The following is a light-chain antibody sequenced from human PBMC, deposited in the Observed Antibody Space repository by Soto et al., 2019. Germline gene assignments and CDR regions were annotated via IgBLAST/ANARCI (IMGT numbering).Light chain of an antibody. Sequence: QSVLTQPPSVSGAPGQRVTISCTGSSSNIGAGYDVHWYQQLPGTAPKLLIYGNNNRPSGVPDRFSGSKSGTSASLAITGLHADYDADYYSHSSVLSLSGWVFRRGTKLPVL. V-gene: IGLV1-40*01. CDR3: HSSVLSLSGWV. J-gene: IGLJ3*02. CDR1: SSNIGAGYD. CDR2: GNN.